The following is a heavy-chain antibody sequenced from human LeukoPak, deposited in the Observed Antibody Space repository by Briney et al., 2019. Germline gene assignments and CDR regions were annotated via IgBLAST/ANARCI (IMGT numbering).Heavy chain of an antibody. CDR3: ARDLYGGYTFDY. J-gene: IGHJ4*02. D-gene: IGHD5-12*01. CDR1: GITFSNYG. V-gene: IGHV3-33*01. CDR2: IWYDGSNK. Sequence: GRSLRLSCVASGITFSNYGMHWVRQAPGKGLEWVAGIWYDGSNKNYVDSVKGRFTISRDNSKNTLFLEMSSLRVEDTAVYYCARDLYGGYTFDYWGQGTLVTVSS.